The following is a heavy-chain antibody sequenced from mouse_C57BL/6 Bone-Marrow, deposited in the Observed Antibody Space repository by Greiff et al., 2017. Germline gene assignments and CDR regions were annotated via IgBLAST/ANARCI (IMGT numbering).Heavy chain of an antibody. CDR3: ARSMITTYYAMDY. CDR1: GYTFTNYW. D-gene: IGHD2-4*01. V-gene: IGHV1-63*02. Sequence: VQLQQSGAELVRPGTSVKISCKASGYTFTNYWLGWVKQRPGHGLEWIGDIYPGGGYTNYNGKFKGKATLTADTSSSTAYMQLSSLTSEDSAVYFCARSMITTYYAMDYWGQGTAVTVSS. J-gene: IGHJ4*01. CDR2: IYPGGGYT.